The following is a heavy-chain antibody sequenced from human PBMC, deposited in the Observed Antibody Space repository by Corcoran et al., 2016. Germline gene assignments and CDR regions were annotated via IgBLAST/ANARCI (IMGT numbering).Heavy chain of an antibody. Sequence: EVQLVESGGGLVQPGGSLRLSCAASGFTFSTYWMHWVRQAPGKGLVWVSRMNSDGSSISYADSVKGRFTISRDNAKNTLYLQMNSLRVEATAVYYCARVEGNYDTSGYSIWGQGTLVTVSS. D-gene: IGHD3-22*01. CDR1: GFTFSTYW. J-gene: IGHJ4*02. CDR2: MNSDGSSI. V-gene: IGHV3-74*01. CDR3: ARVEGNYDTSGYSI.